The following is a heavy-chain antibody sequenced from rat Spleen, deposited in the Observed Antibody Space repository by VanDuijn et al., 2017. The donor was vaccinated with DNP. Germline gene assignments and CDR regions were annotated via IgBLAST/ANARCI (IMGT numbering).Heavy chain of an antibody. Sequence: EVQLVESGGGLVQPGRSLKLSCAASGFTFSDYNMAWVRQAPTKGLEWVASISYDGGSTYYRDSVKGRFTISRDNSKNTQYLQMDSLRSEDTATYYCTTGGIIREYYYAMDAWGQGTSVTVSS. J-gene: IGHJ4*01. CDR3: TTGGIIREYYYAMDA. V-gene: IGHV5-20*01. D-gene: IGHD4-3*01. CDR2: ISYDGGST. CDR1: GFTFSDYN.